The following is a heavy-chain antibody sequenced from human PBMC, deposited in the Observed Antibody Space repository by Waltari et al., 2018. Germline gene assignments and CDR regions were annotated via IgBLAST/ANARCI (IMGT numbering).Heavy chain of an antibody. CDR1: AGTCGRYA. Sequence: QVPLVQSGAEVKKPGSPVTVPCKASAGTCGRYAITRVRQAPGQGLEWMGGLIPIFGAPNYAQRFQGRVTITADESTSTVYMELSSLKSEDTALYFCARRQLGGPLDPWGQGTLVTVSS. D-gene: IGHD1-1*01. CDR2: LIPIFGAP. J-gene: IGHJ5*02. CDR3: ARRQLGGPLDP. V-gene: IGHV1-69*12.